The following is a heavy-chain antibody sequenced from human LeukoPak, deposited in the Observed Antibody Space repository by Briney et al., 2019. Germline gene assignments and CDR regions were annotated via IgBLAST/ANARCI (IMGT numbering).Heavy chain of an antibody. Sequence: TSETLSLTCTVSGGSISSYYWSWIRQPAGKGLEWIGRIYTSGSTNYNPSLRSRATITVDTSKNQFSVKLRSVTAADTAVYYCARDADDYRNPYYFDNWGQGTLVTVSS. CDR2: IYTSGST. CDR3: ARDADDYRNPYYFDN. J-gene: IGHJ4*02. V-gene: IGHV4-4*07. CDR1: GGSISSYY. D-gene: IGHD4-11*01.